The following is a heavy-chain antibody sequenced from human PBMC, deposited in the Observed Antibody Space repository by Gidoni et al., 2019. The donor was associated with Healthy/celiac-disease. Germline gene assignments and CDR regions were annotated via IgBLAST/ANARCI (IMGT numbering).Heavy chain of an antibody. D-gene: IGHD2-15*01. CDR2: IYYSGST. Sequence: PGLVKPSETLSLTCTVSGGSISSYYWSWIRQPPGKGLEWIGYIYYSGSTNYNPSLKSRVTISVDTSKNQFSLKLSSVTAADTAVYYCARDRVVVVVEDYYYYGMDVWGQGTTVTVSS. J-gene: IGHJ6*02. CDR3: ARDRVVVVVEDYYYYGMDV. V-gene: IGHV4-59*01. CDR1: GGSISSYY.